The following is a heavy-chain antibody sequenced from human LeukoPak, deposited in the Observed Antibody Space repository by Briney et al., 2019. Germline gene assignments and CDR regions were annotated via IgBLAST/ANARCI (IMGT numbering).Heavy chain of an antibody. CDR3: ASGTLLQHRKTVFSAFDY. Sequence: GGSLRLSCAASGFTISNNYIRWLRQAPGKGLEWVSHIYSGGFTQFAGSVRGRFTMSRDSSKNSLYLQMNSLRAEDTAVYFCASGTLLQHRKTVFSAFDYWGQGTLVTVSS. V-gene: IGHV3-66*01. D-gene: IGHD3-22*01. CDR1: GFTISNNY. J-gene: IGHJ4*02. CDR2: IYSGGFT.